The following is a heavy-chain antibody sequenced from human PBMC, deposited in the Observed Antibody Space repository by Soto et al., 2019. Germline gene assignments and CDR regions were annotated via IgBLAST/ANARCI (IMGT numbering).Heavy chain of an antibody. J-gene: IGHJ4*02. CDR2: IYYSGST. Sequence: SETLSLTCTVAGGSSSSYYWSWIRQPPGKGLEWIGYIYYSGSTNYNPSLKSRVTISVDTSKNQFSLKLSSVTAADTAVYYCASVSDTAMVLYWGQGTLVTVSS. CDR1: GGSSSSYY. V-gene: IGHV4-59*01. CDR3: ASVSDTAMVLY. D-gene: IGHD5-18*01.